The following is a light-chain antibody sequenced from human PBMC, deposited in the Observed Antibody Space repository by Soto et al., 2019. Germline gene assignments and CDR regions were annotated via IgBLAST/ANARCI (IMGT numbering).Light chain of an antibody. CDR3: RQAFSAGWA. Sequence: DIQMTQYPSSLCASVGDRLSITCRTSQSIVTFLNCYQQKPGAAPTLLIHTSFSFYSGVPSRFSSTGSGTDFTHTISSLQPKNSTNIFCRQAFSAGWAFGQGTKVDIK. V-gene: IGKV1-39*01. CDR1: QSIVTF. CDR2: TSF. J-gene: IGKJ1*01.